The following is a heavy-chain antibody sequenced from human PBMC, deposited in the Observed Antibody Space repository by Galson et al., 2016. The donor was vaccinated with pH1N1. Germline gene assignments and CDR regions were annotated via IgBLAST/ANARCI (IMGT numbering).Heavy chain of an antibody. CDR2: ISWNNGSM. CDR3: AKVGGVYYGTFDY. J-gene: IGHJ4*02. D-gene: IGHD1-26*01. CDR1: GFTFDDYA. Sequence: SLRLSCAASGFTFDDYAMHWVRQAPGKGLEWVSGISWNNGSMDYADSVKGRFTISRDNAKNSLFLQMNSLRAEDTALYYCAKVGGVYYGTFDYWGQGTLVTVSS. V-gene: IGHV3-9*01.